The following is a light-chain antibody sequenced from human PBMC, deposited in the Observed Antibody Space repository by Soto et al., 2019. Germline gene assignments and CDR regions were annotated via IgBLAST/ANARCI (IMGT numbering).Light chain of an antibody. Sequence: EIVMTQSPATLSVSPGERATLSCRASQSVSSNLAWYQQKPGQAPRLLIYGASTRATGIPARFSGSGSGTEFSLTISSLQSEDFALYYDQQYNSWPPYSFGQGTKLEIK. CDR1: QSVSSN. J-gene: IGKJ2*03. V-gene: IGKV3-15*01. CDR2: GAS. CDR3: QQYNSWPPYS.